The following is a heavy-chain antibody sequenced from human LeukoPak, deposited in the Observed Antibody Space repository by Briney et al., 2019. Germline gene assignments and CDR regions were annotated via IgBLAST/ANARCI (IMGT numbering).Heavy chain of an antibody. CDR1: GFTFSSYG. CDR2: ISYDGSNK. CDR3: AKVWFGEVPHYYYYGMDV. D-gene: IGHD3-10*01. Sequence: GGSLRLSCAASGFTFSSYGMHWVRQAPGKGLEWVAVISYDGSNKYYADSVKGRFTISRDNSKNTLYLQMNSLRAEDTAVYYCAKVWFGEVPHYYYYGMDVWGQGTTVTVSS. V-gene: IGHV3-30*18. J-gene: IGHJ6*02.